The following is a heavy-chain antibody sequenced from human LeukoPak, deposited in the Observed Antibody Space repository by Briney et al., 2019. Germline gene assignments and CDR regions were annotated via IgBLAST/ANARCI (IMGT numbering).Heavy chain of an antibody. Sequence: KPGGSLRLSCAASGFTFSSYSMNWVRQAPGKGLEWVSSISSSSSYIYYADSVKSRFTISRDNAKNSLYLQMNSLRAEDTAVYYCARARITMVRGVGFFDYWGQGTLVTVSS. CDR2: ISSSSSYI. J-gene: IGHJ4*02. D-gene: IGHD3-10*01. CDR3: ARARITMVRGVGFFDY. V-gene: IGHV3-21*01. CDR1: GFTFSSYS.